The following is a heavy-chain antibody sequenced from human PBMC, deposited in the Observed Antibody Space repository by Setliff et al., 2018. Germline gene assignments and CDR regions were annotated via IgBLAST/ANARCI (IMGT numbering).Heavy chain of an antibody. Sequence: PSETLSLTCSVSGASITSYYWSWIRQPPGKGLEWIGYIYYSGNTNYNPSPKSRVTISVDTSKNQFSLKLTSVTAADTAVYYCATTTLGRYCSGGNCYFGYWGQGTLVTVSS. J-gene: IGHJ4*02. CDR1: GASITSYY. CDR3: ATTTLGRYCSGGNCYFGY. V-gene: IGHV4-59*12. CDR2: IYYSGNT. D-gene: IGHD2-15*01.